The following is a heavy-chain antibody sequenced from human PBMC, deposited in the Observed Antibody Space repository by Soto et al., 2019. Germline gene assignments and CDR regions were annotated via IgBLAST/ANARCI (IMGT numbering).Heavy chain of an antibody. V-gene: IGHV4-59*13. Sequence: SETQSLTCDVSGGSFSDNYWTWIRQIPGKGLYWIGYVYYSGSTNYNPALYCRVTISVDASRQQFSLKRTSVTAADTAFYSCAAGTLGAVWTPLDDWGQGILVTVPS. CDR1: GGSFSDNY. CDR2: VYYSGST. CDR3: AAGTLGAVWTPLDD. J-gene: IGHJ4*02. D-gene: IGHD3-16*01.